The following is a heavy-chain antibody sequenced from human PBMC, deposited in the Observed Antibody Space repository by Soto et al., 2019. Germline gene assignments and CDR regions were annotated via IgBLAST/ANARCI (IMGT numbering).Heavy chain of an antibody. CDR3: AYYGGSCSGGSCYPAGGMDV. CDR2: IIPIFGTA. J-gene: IGHJ6*02. CDR1: GGSFSSYA. D-gene: IGHD2-15*01. Sequence: ASVKVSCKASGGSFSSYAISWVRQAPGQGLEWMGGIIPIFGTANYAQKFQGRVTITADESTSTAYMELSSLRSEDTAVYYCAYYGGSCSGGSCYPAGGMDVWGQGTTVTVSS. V-gene: IGHV1-69*13.